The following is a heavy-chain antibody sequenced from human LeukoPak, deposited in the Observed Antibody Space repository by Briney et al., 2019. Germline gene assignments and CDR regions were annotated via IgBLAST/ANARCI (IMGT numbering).Heavy chain of an antibody. Sequence: GALRLSCAASGFTFSKVWMTWVRQAPGKGLEWVGRIRSKTDGGTTDYAAPVKGRFTISRDDSKNTLYLQMNSLKTEDTAVYYCTPSFYYDYDYWGQGTLVTVSS. CDR1: GFTFSKVW. V-gene: IGHV3-15*01. CDR3: TPSFYYDYDY. J-gene: IGHJ4*02. D-gene: IGHD3-22*01. CDR2: IRSKTDGGTT.